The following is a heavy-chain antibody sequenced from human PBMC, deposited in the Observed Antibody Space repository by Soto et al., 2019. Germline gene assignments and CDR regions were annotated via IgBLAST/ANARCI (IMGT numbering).Heavy chain of an antibody. CDR2: VHHSGIT. CDR1: GASVSTEGYY. D-gene: IGHD6-13*01. V-gene: IGHV4-61*08. CDR3: ARSGYSSSDFDH. J-gene: IGHJ4*01. Sequence: SETLSLTCTVSGASVSTEGYYWSWIRQPPGKGLEWIGYVHHSGITNYNPSLMSRVTTSVDTSKNQVSLRLYSVTTADTAVYYCARSGYSSSDFDHWGQGTLVTVSS.